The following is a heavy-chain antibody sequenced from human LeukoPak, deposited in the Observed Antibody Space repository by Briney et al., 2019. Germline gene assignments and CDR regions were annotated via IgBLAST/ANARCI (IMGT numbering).Heavy chain of an antibody. D-gene: IGHD2-15*01. CDR2: IQQDGDEK. Sequence: GGSLRLSCAASEFTFSSYWMSWVRQAPGKGLEWVANIQQDGDEKYYVDSVKGRFTISRDNAKNSLYLQMNSLRAKDTAMYYCARDRGYCSGGSCYIDYWGQGTLVTVSS. CDR3: ARDRGYCSGGSCYIDY. J-gene: IGHJ4*02. CDR1: EFTFSSYW. V-gene: IGHV3-7*03.